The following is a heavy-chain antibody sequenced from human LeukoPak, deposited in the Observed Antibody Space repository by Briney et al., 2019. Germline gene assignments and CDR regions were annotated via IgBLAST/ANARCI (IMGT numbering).Heavy chain of an antibody. CDR2: INQDGTDK. V-gene: IGHV3-7*03. CDR3: VTYSTGLYKGLEF. J-gene: IGHJ4*02. CDR1: GFTFTTYW. D-gene: IGHD2-8*02. Sequence: GGSLRLSCAASGFTFTTYWMSWIRQAPGKGLEWVANINQDGTDKYYVDSVKGRFTLSRDNAQNSLYLQMGSLRVEDTAVYYCVTYSTGLYKGLEFWGQGTQVTVSS.